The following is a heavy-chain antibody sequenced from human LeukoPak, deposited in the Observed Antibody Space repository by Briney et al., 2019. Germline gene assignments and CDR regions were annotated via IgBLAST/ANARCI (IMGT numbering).Heavy chain of an antibody. CDR3: ARECYGDYLDY. CDR1: GGSISSGSYY. J-gene: IGHJ4*02. Sequence: SETLSLTCTVSGGSISSGSYYWSWIQQPAGKGLEWIGRIYTSGSTNYNPSLKSRVTISVDTSKNQFSLKLSSVTAADTAVYYCARECYGDYLDYWGQGTLVTVSS. D-gene: IGHD4-17*01. CDR2: IYTSGST. V-gene: IGHV4-61*02.